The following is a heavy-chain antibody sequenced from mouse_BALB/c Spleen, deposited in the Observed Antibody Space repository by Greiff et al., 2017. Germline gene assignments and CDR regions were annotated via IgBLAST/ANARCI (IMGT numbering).Heavy chain of an antibody. V-gene: IGHV1-62-2*01. CDR1: GYTFTEYS. CDR2: FYPGSGSI. Sequence: VQRVESGAELVKPGASVKLSCKASGYTFTEYSIHWVKQRPGQGLEWIGWFYPGSGSIKYNEKFKDKATLTADKSSSTVYMELSRLTSEDSAVYCCARHENLYDRYDGAMDYWGQGTSVTVSS. J-gene: IGHJ4*01. D-gene: IGHD2-14*01. CDR3: ARHENLYDRYDGAMDY.